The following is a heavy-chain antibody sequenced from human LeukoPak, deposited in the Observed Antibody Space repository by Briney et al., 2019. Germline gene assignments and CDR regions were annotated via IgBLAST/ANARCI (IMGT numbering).Heavy chain of an antibody. CDR1: GGSFSGYY. V-gene: IGHV4-34*01. CDR3: ARSAEYYDSSGYYF. D-gene: IGHD3-22*01. CDR2: INHSGST. J-gene: IGHJ4*02. Sequence: SETLSLTCAVYGGSFSGYYWSWIRQPPRKGLEWIGEINHSGSTNYNPSLKTRVTISVDTSKNQFSLKLSSVTAADTVVYYCARSAEYYDSSGYYFGGKGTLVTVPS.